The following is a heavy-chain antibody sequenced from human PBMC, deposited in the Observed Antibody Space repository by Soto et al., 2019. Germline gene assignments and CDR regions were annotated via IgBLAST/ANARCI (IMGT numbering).Heavy chain of an antibody. CDR3: TTGSTSTKNY. J-gene: IGHJ4*02. Sequence: GALRLSCAASGFTFSTAWLSWVRQAPGKGLEWVGRIKSKTDGGTTDYTAPVKGRFTISRDDSKNTLYLQMNSLKIEDTAVYYCTTGSTSTKNYWGQGTLVTVSS. CDR2: IKSKTDGGTT. CDR1: GFTFSTAW. D-gene: IGHD6-6*01. V-gene: IGHV3-15*01.